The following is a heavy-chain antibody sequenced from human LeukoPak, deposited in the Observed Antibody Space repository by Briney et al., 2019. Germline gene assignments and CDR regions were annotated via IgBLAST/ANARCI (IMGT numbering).Heavy chain of an antibody. CDR1: GFTFSTYV. Sequence: GGSLRLSCAVSGFTFSTYVMSWVRQAPGKGLEWVSTINGSGGRIYYADSVKGRFTISRDNSKNTLYLQMNSLRAEDTALYYCARGRSTFDYWGQGTLVTVSS. CDR3: ARGRSTFDY. D-gene: IGHD2-2*01. CDR2: INGSGGRI. J-gene: IGHJ4*02. V-gene: IGHV3-23*01.